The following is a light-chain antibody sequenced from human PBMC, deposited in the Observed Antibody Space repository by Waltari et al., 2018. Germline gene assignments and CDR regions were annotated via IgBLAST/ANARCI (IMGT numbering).Light chain of an antibody. Sequence: QLVLTQSPSSSASLGASVKLTCTLSSWHSSNAIAAHQQQPGKGPRYLMKLHSDGSHRKGDGIPDRFSGSSSGAERYLTISSLQSEDEADYYCQTWATGNQVFGGGTKLTVL. CDR2: LHSDGSH. J-gene: IGLJ3*02. CDR1: SWHSSNA. CDR3: QTWATGNQV. V-gene: IGLV4-69*01.